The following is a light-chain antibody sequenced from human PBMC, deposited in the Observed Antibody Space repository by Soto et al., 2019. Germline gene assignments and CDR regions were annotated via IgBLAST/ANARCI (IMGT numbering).Light chain of an antibody. CDR3: QQRSNWPGT. V-gene: IGKV3D-20*02. Sequence: ESVLTQSICTLSLSPGERATLSCSASQSVSSSYLAWYQQKPGQAPRLLIYGASNRATGIPARFSGSGSGTDFTLTISSLEPEDFAVYYCQQRSNWPGTFGQGTKVDIK. CDR2: GAS. CDR1: QSVSSSY. J-gene: IGKJ1*01.